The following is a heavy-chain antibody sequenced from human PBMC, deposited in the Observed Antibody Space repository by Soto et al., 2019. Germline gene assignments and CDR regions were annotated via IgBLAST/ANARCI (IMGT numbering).Heavy chain of an antibody. Sequence: PGVPLRPSCAASGFTFSSYAMTWVRQAPGKGLEWVSIISGSGGSTYYADSVKGRFTISRDNSKNTLYLQMNSLRADDTAVYYCAKEDSYYDSSGYYLEYFHHWGQGTLVTVSS. V-gene: IGHV3-23*01. CDR2: ISGSGGST. CDR3: AKEDSYYDSSGYYLEYFHH. D-gene: IGHD3-22*01. CDR1: GFTFSSYA. J-gene: IGHJ1*01.